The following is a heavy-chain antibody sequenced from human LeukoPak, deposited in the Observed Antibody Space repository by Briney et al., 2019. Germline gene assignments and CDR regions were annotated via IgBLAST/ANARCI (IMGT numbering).Heavy chain of an antibody. CDR3: AREGGKKRFCSSTSCYGLGAFDI. J-gene: IGHJ3*02. D-gene: IGHD2-2*01. CDR2: INHSGSI. V-gene: IGHV4-34*01. CDR1: GGSFSGYY. Sequence: SETLSLTCAVYGGSFSGYYWSWIRQPPGKGLEWTGEINHSGSINYNPSLKSRVTISVDTSKNQFSLKLSSVTAADTAVYYCAREGGKKRFCSSTSCYGLGAFDIWGQGTMVTVSS.